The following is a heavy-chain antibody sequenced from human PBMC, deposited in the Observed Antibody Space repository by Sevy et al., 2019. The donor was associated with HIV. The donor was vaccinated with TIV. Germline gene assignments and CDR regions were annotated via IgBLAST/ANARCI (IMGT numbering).Heavy chain of an antibody. V-gene: IGHV3-23*01. CDR2: ISGSGGST. CDR1: GFTFSSYA. Sequence: GGSLRLSCAASGFTFSSYAMNWVRQAPGKGLEWVSTISGSGGSTYYGDSVKGLFTISRDNSKNTVYLQMSSLRAEDTALYYCAKDRYDGSGYYPEGAFDIWGQGTKVTVSS. D-gene: IGHD3-22*01. J-gene: IGHJ3*02. CDR3: AKDRYDGSGYYPEGAFDI.